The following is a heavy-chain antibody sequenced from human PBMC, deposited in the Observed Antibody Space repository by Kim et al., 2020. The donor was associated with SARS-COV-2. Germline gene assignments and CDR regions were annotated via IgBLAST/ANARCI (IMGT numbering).Heavy chain of an antibody. CDR1: GFTFSSYA. CDR2: ISYDGSNK. V-gene: IGHV3-30*04. D-gene: IGHD3-10*01. CDR3: ARDLTMVRGVIITRYFDY. J-gene: IGHJ4*02. Sequence: GGSLRLSCAASGFTFSSYAMHWVRQAPGKGLEWVAVISYDGSNKYYADSVKGRFTISRDNSKNTLYLQMNSLRAEDTAVYYCARDLTMVRGVIITRYFDYWGQGTLVTVSS.